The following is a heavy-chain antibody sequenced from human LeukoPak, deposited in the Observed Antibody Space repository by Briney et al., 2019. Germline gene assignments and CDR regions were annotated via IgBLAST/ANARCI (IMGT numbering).Heavy chain of an antibody. D-gene: IGHD6-19*01. J-gene: IGHJ5*02. CDR2: ISGSGGST. V-gene: IGHV3-23*01. Sequence: PGGSLRLSCAASGFTFSSYAMSWVRQAPGKGLEWVSAISGSGGSTYYADSVKGRFTISRDNSKNTLYLQMNSLRAEDTAVYYCAGALYSSGWYRFDPWGQGTLVTVSS. CDR1: GFTFSSYA. CDR3: AGALYSSGWYRFDP.